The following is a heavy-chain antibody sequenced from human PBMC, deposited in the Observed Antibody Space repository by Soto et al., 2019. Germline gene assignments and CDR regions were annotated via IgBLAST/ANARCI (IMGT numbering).Heavy chain of an antibody. CDR3: ARSYSSSWGNWFDP. CDR1: GDSVSSNSAA. D-gene: IGHD6-13*01. Sequence: SQTFSLTCAISGDSVSSNSAAWNWIRQSPSRGLEWLGRTYYRSKWYNDYAVSVKSRITINPDTSKNQFSLQLNSVTPEDTAVYYCARSYSSSWGNWFDPWGQGTLVTVSS. CDR2: TYYRSKWYN. V-gene: IGHV6-1*01. J-gene: IGHJ5*02.